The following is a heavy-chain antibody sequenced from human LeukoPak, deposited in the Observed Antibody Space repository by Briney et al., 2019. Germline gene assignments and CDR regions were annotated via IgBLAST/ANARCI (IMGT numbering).Heavy chain of an antibody. Sequence: SVKVSCKSSGGNFSSNAISWVRQAPGQGLEWMGRIIPNLGVRNYAQKFQDRVTIIADKSTSTVYMELSSLRSEDTAVYYCARRMYYYGSGTSYYFDYWGQGTLVTVSS. J-gene: IGHJ4*02. V-gene: IGHV1-69*04. CDR1: GGNFSSNA. D-gene: IGHD3-10*01. CDR2: IIPNLGVR. CDR3: ARRMYYYGSGTSYYFDY.